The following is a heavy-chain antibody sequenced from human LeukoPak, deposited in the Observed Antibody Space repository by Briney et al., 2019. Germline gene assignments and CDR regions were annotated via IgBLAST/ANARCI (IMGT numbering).Heavy chain of an antibody. CDR2: VSYDGGHK. CDR3: ARDRINMMVMGHDSGLDC. CDR1: GFSLSDYG. V-gene: IGHV3-30*03. Sequence: GGSLRLSCVGSGFSLSDYGIHWVRQAPGKGLEWVAVVSYDGGHKYYADSVKGRFTISRDTSSDTVSLQMNSLRVEDTALYYCARDRINMMVMGHDSGLDCWGQGTLVPVSS. D-gene: IGHD3-22*01. J-gene: IGHJ4*02.